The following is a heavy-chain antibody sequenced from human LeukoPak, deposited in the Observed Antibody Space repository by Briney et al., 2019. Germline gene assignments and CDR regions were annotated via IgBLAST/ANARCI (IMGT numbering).Heavy chain of an antibody. Sequence: GGSLRLSCAASGFTFSSYAMSWVRQAPGKGLEWVSAITGSGGDTFYADSVKGRFTISRDNSENTLFLQMSGLRAEDTAVYYCAKDRGGHNWNGAFDYWGQGTLVTVSS. V-gene: IGHV3-23*01. D-gene: IGHD1-20*01. CDR2: ITGSGGDT. J-gene: IGHJ4*02. CDR3: AKDRGGHNWNGAFDY. CDR1: GFTFSSYA.